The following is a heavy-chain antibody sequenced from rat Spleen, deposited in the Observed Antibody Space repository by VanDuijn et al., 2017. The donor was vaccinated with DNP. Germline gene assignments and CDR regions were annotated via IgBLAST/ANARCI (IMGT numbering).Heavy chain of an antibody. CDR1: GFSLTNYN. V-gene: IGHV2-41*01. CDR3: SRDLIIRDTTSAMDA. J-gene: IGHJ4*01. Sequence: QVQLKESGPGLVQPSQTLSLTCTVAGFSLTNYNVHWVRQPPGKGLEWMGVIWKNGATRYNSALKSRLSYSKATSKSQVSLKLNSLQIEDTATYYCSRDLIIRDTTSAMDAWGQGTSVTVSS. CDR2: IWKNGAT. D-gene: IGHD4-3*01.